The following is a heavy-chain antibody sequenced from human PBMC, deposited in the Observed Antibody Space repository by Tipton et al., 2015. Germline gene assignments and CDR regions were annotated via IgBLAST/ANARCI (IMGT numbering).Heavy chain of an antibody. CDR1: GGPISSTSYY. D-gene: IGHD2-15*01. CDR3: ARDAGIVAAPSRYFHY. CDR2: IYYSGST. J-gene: IGHJ1*01. Sequence: TLSLTCTVSGGPISSTSYYWGWIRQPPGKGLEWIGSIYYSGSTYYNPSLKSRVTISVDTSKNQFSLRLTSVTAADTAMYYCARDAGIVAAPSRYFHYWGQGTLVTVSS. V-gene: IGHV4-39*02.